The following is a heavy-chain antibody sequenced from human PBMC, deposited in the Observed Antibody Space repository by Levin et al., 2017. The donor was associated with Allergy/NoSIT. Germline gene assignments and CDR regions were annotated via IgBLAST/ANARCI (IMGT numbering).Heavy chain of an antibody. J-gene: IGHJ4*02. CDR1: GGSFSGYY. CDR3: ASQRGGSSSGYDY. Sequence: SETLSLTCAVYGGSFSGYYWSWIRQPPGKGLEWIGEINHSGSTNYNPSLKSRVTISVDTSKNQFSLKLSSVTAADTAVYYCASQRGGSSSGYDYWGQGTLVTVSS. D-gene: IGHD3-22*01. CDR2: INHSGST. V-gene: IGHV4-34*01.